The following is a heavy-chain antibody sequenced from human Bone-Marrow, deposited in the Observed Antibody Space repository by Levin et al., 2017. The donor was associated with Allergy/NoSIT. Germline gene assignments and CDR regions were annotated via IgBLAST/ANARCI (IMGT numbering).Heavy chain of an antibody. CDR1: GFSFEDYE. Sequence: RPGGSLRLSCAASGFSFEDYEMSWVRQAPGKGLEGVSDISRDGGSSNYADSVKGRFTLSRDNAKNSLYLEMNSLRAEDTALYYCARNTVASPSSSYGMDVWGQGTTVTVSS. CDR2: ISRDGGSS. V-gene: IGHV3-20*04. CDR3: ARNTVASPSSSYGMDV. J-gene: IGHJ6*02. D-gene: IGHD2-15*01.